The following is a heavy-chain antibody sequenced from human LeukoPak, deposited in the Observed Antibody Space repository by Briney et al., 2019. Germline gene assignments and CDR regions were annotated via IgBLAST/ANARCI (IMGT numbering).Heavy chain of an antibody. D-gene: IGHD6-19*01. Sequence: SETLSLTCTVSGGSISSSSYYWGWIRQPPGKGLKWIGSIYYSGSTYYNPSLKSRVTISVDTSKNQFSLKLSSVTAADTAVYYCARLSGSSSGQHWFDPWGQGTLVTVSS. CDR2: IYYSGST. J-gene: IGHJ5*02. CDR3: ARLSGSSSGQHWFDP. CDR1: GGSISSSSYY. V-gene: IGHV4-39*07.